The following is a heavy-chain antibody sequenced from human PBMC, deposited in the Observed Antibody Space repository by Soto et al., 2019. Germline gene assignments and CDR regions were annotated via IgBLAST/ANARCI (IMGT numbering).Heavy chain of an antibody. Sequence: QITLKESGPTLVKPTQTLTLTCTFSGFSLSTSGVGVGWIRQPPGKALEWLALIYWNDDKRYSPSLKSRLTITKDTSKNQVVLTMTNMDHVDTATYYCAHLYRYNWNQGWFDPWGQGTLVTVSS. CDR1: GFSLSTSGVG. V-gene: IGHV2-5*01. D-gene: IGHD1-20*01. CDR3: AHLYRYNWNQGWFDP. CDR2: IYWNDDK. J-gene: IGHJ5*02.